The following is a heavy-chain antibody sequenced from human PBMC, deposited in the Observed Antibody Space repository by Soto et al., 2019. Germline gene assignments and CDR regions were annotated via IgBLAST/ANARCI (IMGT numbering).Heavy chain of an antibody. D-gene: IGHD3-22*01. CDR3: ARVYYDSSGYLDY. CDR1: GDSMTSPPYY. CDR2: VYYSGAT. V-gene: IGHV4-39*02. J-gene: IGHJ4*02. Sequence: SETLSLTCNVSGDSMTSPPYYWGWIRQPPGKGLEWIGTVYYSGATYYNPSLRGRLTVSADTSKNYFSLRLTSVTAADTAVYSCARVYYDSSGYLDYWGQGTLVTVSS.